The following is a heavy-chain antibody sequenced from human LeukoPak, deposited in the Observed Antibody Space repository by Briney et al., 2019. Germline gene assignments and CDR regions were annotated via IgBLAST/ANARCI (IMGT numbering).Heavy chain of an antibody. CDR2: ISGSGGST. CDR1: GFTFSSYA. Sequence: GGSLRLSCAASGFTFSSYAMSWVRQAPGKGLEWVSAISGSGGSTYYADSVKGRFTISRDNSKNTLYLQMNSLRAEDTAVYYCASGVGGGYCSSSSCPYYYYSYYMDVWGKGTTVTVSS. J-gene: IGHJ6*03. V-gene: IGHV3-23*01. CDR3: ASGVGGGYCSSSSCPYYYYSYYMDV. D-gene: IGHD2-2*01.